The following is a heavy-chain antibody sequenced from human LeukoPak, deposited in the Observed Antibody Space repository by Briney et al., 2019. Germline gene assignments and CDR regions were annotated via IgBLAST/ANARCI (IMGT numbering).Heavy chain of an antibody. D-gene: IGHD3/OR15-3a*01. J-gene: IGHJ3*02. CDR3: AGTDPDPWDATGYAFDI. Sequence: GGSLRLSCAASGFTFSSYAMHWVRQAPGKGLEWVAVISYDGSNKYYADSLKGRFTISRDNSKNTLYLQMNSPRAEDTAVYYCAGTDPDPWDATGYAFDIWGQGTMVTVSS. CDR2: ISYDGSNK. V-gene: IGHV3-30-3*01. CDR1: GFTFSSYA.